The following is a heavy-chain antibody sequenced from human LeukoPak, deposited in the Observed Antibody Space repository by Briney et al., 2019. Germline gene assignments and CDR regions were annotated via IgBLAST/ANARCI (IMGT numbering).Heavy chain of an antibody. CDR1: GFTFSSYA. CDR2: ISGSSSSS. D-gene: IGHD4-23*01. J-gene: IGHJ4*02. V-gene: IGHV3-23*01. CDR3: ARGRPHGNDY. Sequence: PGGSLRLSCAASGFTFSSYAMTWVRQAPGKGLEWVSGISGSSSSSYYADSVKGRFSISRDNAKNTLYLQMNSLRVEDTAVYYCARGRPHGNDYWGQGTLVTVSS.